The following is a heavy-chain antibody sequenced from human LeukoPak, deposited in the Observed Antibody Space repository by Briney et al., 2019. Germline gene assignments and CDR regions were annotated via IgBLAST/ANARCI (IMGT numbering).Heavy chain of an antibody. V-gene: IGHV1-2*02. CDR3: ARDGLHWNDEPSDY. CDR1: GYTFTGYY. CDR2: INPNSGGT. Sequence: RSSVKVSCKASGYTFTGYYLHWVRPAPGQGLEWMGWINPNSGGTNHAQKLQGRVTMTRDTSISTAYLEPSRLRADDTAVYYCARDGLHWNDEPSDYWGQGSLVTVSS. J-gene: IGHJ4*02. D-gene: IGHD1-1*01.